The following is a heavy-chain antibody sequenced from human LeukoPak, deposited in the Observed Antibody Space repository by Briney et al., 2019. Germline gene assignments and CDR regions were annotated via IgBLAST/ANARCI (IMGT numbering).Heavy chain of an antibody. J-gene: IGHJ4*02. V-gene: IGHV4-39*01. Sequence: SETLSLTCTVSGGSIRSSSSYWGWIRQPPGKGLEWIGSIYYSGSTYYNPSLKSRVTISVDTSKNQFSLKLSSVTAADTAVYYCARRIAAEAAGDLWGQGTLVTVSS. CDR2: IYYSGST. D-gene: IGHD6-13*01. CDR3: ARRIAAEAAGDL. CDR1: GGSIRSSSSY.